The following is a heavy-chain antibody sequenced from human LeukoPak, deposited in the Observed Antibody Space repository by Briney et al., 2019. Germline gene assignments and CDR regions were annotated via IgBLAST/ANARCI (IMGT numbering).Heavy chain of an antibody. Sequence: KPSETLSLTCTVSGGSSSSSTYYWGWIRPPPGKGLEWIGTIYYRGNTYYNPSLKSRITISVDTSKNQFSLNLNSVTAADTAVYYCARPPAAAPTSYFDYWGQGILVTVSS. CDR2: IYYRGNT. D-gene: IGHD6-25*01. CDR1: GGSSSSSTYY. V-gene: IGHV4-39*01. J-gene: IGHJ4*02. CDR3: ARPPAAAPTSYFDY.